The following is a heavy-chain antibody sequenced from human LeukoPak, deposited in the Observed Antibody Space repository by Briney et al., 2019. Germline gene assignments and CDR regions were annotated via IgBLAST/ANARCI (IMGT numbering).Heavy chain of an antibody. Sequence: PGGSLRLSCAASGFTFSSYSMNWVRQAPGRGLEWVANIRYDGSEKYYVDSVKGRFTISRDNAKNSLYLQMNSLTAEDTAVYYCARDNILTGLTGGQGTLVTVSS. V-gene: IGHV3-7*01. CDR2: IRYDGSEK. J-gene: IGHJ4*02. CDR1: GFTFSSYS. CDR3: ARDNILTGLT. D-gene: IGHD3-9*01.